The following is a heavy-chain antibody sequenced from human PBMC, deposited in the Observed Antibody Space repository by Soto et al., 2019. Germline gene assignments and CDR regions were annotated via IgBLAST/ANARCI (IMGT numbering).Heavy chain of an antibody. V-gene: IGHV4-59*01. CDR1: GGSISSYY. D-gene: IGHD3-16*02. CDR2: IYYSGST. J-gene: IGHJ3*02. CDR3: ARDKHYDYVWGSYRYTGAFDI. Sequence: PSEPLSLTCTVSGGSISSYYWSWIRQPPGKGLEWIGYIYYSGSTNYNPSLKSRVTISVDTSKNQLSLKLSSVTAADTAVYYCARDKHYDYVWGSYRYTGAFDIWGQGTLVTVSS.